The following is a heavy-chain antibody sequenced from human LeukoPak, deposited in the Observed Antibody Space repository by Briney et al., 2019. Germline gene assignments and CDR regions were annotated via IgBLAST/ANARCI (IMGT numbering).Heavy chain of an antibody. CDR2: ISAYNGNT. D-gene: IGHD6-13*01. CDR3: ARNPHGIAAALDYFDY. V-gene: IGHV1-18*01. J-gene: IGHJ4*02. CDR1: GYTFTSYG. Sequence: ASVKVSCKASGYTFTSYGISWVRQAPGQGLEWMGWISAYNGNTNYAQKLQGRVTMTTDTSTSTAYMELRSLRSDDTAVYYCARNPHGIAAALDYFDYWGQGTLVTVSS.